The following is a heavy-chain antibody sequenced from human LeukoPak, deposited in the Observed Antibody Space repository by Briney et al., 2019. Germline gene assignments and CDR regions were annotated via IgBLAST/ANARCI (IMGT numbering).Heavy chain of an antibody. CDR1: GGSISSYY. CDR3: ARGGIEMFDY. V-gene: IGHV4-59*01. D-gene: IGHD1-14*01. CDR2: IYYSGST. Sequence: SETLSLTCTVSGGSISSYYWSWIRQPPGKGLEWVGYIYYSGSTNYNPSLKSRVTISVDTSKNQFSLKLSSVTAADTAVYYCARGGIEMFDYWGQGTLVPVSS. J-gene: IGHJ4*02.